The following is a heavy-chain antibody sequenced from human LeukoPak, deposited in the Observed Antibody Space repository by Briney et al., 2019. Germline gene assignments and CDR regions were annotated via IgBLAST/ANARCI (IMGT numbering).Heavy chain of an antibody. V-gene: IGHV3-48*03. CDR2: ISSAGTTK. J-gene: IGHJ4*02. CDR1: GFTFSSYE. CDR3: ARAQYYLDS. Sequence: GGSLRLSCAASGFTFSSYEMNWVRQAPGKGLEWISYISSAGTTKIYADSVKGRFTISRDNAKNSLYLQMNSMRAEDTAVYYCARAQYYLDSWGQGTLVTVSS.